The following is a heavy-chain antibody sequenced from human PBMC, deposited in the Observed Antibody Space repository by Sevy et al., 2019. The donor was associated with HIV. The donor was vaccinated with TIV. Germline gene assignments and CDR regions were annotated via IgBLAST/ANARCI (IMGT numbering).Heavy chain of an antibody. J-gene: IGHJ3*01. Sequence: GGSLRLSCAASGLTFRSHAMHWVRQAPGNGLEWVTVISYDGAVRYYGESVKGRFTVSRDNSKNTLYLQMNSLRPDDTAVYYCAREAGYSAKNDAFAFWGQGTMVTVSS. D-gene: IGHD1-26*01. CDR3: AREAGYSAKNDAFAF. V-gene: IGHV3-30-3*01. CDR2: ISYDGAVR. CDR1: GLTFRSHA.